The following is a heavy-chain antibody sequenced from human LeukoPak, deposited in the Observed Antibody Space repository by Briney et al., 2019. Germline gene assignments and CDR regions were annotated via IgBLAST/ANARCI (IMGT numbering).Heavy chain of an antibody. D-gene: IGHD4-11*01. J-gene: IGHJ4*02. CDR2: ISSSSSTI. Sequence: GGSLRLSCAASGFTFSSYSMNWVRQAPGKGLEWVSYISSSSSTIYYADSVKGRFTISGDNAKNSLYLQMNSLRAEDTAVYYCARDREFGNTVNLDWGQGTLVTVSS. CDR1: GFTFSSYS. V-gene: IGHV3-48*01. CDR3: ARDREFGNTVNLD.